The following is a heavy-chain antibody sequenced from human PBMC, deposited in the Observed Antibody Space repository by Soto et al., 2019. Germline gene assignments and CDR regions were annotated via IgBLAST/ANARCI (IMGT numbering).Heavy chain of an antibody. D-gene: IGHD1-1*01. CDR1: GFTFSSYA. CDR2: ISGSGGST. V-gene: IGHV3-23*01. CDR3: AKDTASQLDRRGGWFQH. Sequence: GGSLRLSCAASGFTFSSYAMSWVRQAPGKGLEWVSAISGSGGSTYYADSVKGRFTISRDNSKNTLYLQMNSLRAEDTAVYYCAKDTASQLDRRGGWFQHWGQGTLVTVSS. J-gene: IGHJ1*01.